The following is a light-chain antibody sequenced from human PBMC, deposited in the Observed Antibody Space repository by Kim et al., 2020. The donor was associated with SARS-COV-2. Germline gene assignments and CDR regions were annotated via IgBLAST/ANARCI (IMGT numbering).Light chain of an antibody. CDR2: SHN. Sequence: GQRVTISCSGRSSNIGSNTVNSYQQLPGTAPKLLIYSHNQRPSGVPDRFSGSKSGTSASLAISGLQSEDEADYYCAAWDDSLKGPVFGGGTQLTVL. J-gene: IGLJ7*01. CDR3: AAWDDSLKGPV. CDR1: SSNIGSNT. V-gene: IGLV1-44*01.